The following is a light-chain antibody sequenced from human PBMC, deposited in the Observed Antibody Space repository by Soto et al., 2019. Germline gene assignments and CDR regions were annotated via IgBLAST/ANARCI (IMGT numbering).Light chain of an antibody. Sequence: EIVMTQSPATLSVSPGERATLSCRASQSVSSNLAWYQQKPGQAPRLLIYGPSTRATGIPARFSGSGSGTEFTLTISSLQSEDFAVYYCQQYNNWRTWTFGQGTKVEIK. V-gene: IGKV3-15*01. CDR1: QSVSSN. CDR2: GPS. CDR3: QQYNNWRTWT. J-gene: IGKJ1*01.